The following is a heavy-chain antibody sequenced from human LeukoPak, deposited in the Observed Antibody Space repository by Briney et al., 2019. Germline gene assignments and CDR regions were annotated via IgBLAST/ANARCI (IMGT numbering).Heavy chain of an antibody. J-gene: IGHJ4*02. Sequence: PGRSLRLSCAASGFTFSSYAMHWVRQAPGKGLEWVAVISYDGSNKYYADSVKGRFTISRDNSKNTLYLQMNSLRAEDTAVYYCARRNSSGWLDYWGQGTLVTVSS. D-gene: IGHD6-19*01. CDR3: ARRNSSGWLDY. CDR1: GFTFSSYA. V-gene: IGHV3-30-3*01. CDR2: ISYDGSNK.